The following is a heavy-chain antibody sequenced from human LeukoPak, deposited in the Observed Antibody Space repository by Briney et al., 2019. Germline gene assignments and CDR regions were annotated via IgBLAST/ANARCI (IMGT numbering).Heavy chain of an antibody. CDR2: IWYDGTHE. CDR1: GFTFSSFG. V-gene: IGHV3-33*01. J-gene: IGHJ4*02. CDR3: ARRDPLDY. Sequence: GGSLRLSCVASGFTFSSFGMHWVRQAPGKGLEWVAVIWYDGTHEDYADSVRGRFTISRDNSQNTLFLQMNSLRVEDTAVYYCARRDPLDYWGQGTLVTVSS.